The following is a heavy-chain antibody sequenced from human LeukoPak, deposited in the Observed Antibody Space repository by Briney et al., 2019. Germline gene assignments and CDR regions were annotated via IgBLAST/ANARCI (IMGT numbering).Heavy chain of an antibody. V-gene: IGHV4-34*01. CDR3: ARVVAATSHYYYNYMDV. Sequence: SETLSLTCAVYGGSFSGYYWSWIRQPPGKGLEWIGNIYYTGSTSYNPSLKSRVTMSVDTSKNQFSLKVSSVTAADTAVFYCARVVAATSHYYYNYMDVWGKGTTVTVSS. J-gene: IGHJ6*03. CDR2: IYYTGST. CDR1: GGSFSGYY. D-gene: IGHD2-15*01.